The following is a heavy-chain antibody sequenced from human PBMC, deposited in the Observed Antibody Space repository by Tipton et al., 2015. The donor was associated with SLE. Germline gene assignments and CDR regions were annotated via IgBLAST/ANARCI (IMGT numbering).Heavy chain of an antibody. CDR1: GFTFSDYY. CDR3: ARSSATVGRDL. Sequence: GSLRLSCAASGFTFSDYYMSWIRQAPGKGLEWVSVMYSDGSKYYSGSVKGRFTISRDNSENTVYLQMSSLRPDDTAVYYCARSSATVGRDLWGQGTLVTVSS. J-gene: IGHJ5*02. D-gene: IGHD3-10*01. V-gene: IGHV3-53*05. CDR2: MYSDGSK.